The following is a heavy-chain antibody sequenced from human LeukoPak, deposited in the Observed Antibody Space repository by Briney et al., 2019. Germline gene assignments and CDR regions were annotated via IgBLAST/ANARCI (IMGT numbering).Heavy chain of an antibody. CDR3: ARARSSTWSEGLDS. V-gene: IGHV4-4*07. CDR1: GASISLYY. D-gene: IGHD6-13*01. CDR2: LSPTGST. Sequence: SETLSLICAVSGASISLYYWNWVRQPAGKGLEWIGHLSPTGSTSHNPSLNSRLTMSIDTSKNQLSLKLTSVTAADTAVYYCARARSSTWSEGLDSWGQGTLVTVSS. J-gene: IGHJ4*02.